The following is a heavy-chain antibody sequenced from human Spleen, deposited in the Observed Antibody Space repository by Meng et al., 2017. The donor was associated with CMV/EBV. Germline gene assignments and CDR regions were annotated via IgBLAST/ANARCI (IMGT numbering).Heavy chain of an antibody. D-gene: IGHD3-3*01. V-gene: IGHV3-23*03. Sequence: GESLKISCAASGFTFSSYAMSWVRQAPGKGLEWVSVIYSGGSSTYYADSVKGRFTISRDNSKDTLNLQMNSLRAEDTAIYYCAKTIFGVITRGFDYWGQGTLVTVSS. CDR2: IYSGGSST. CDR3: AKTIFGVITRGFDY. J-gene: IGHJ4*02. CDR1: GFTFSSYA.